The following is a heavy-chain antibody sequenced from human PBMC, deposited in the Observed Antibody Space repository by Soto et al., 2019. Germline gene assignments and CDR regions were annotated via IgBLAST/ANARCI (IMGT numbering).Heavy chain of an antibody. Sequence: PGGSLRLSCAASGFIFSIYSMKWVRQAPGKGLEWVSSISSGSDYIFYADSVKGRFTISKDNTKNSVYLQMNNLRAEDTAVYYCAIEDYWGEGTLVTVSS. CDR3: AIEDY. CDR2: ISSGSDYI. CDR1: GFIFSIYS. V-gene: IGHV3-21*06. J-gene: IGHJ4*02.